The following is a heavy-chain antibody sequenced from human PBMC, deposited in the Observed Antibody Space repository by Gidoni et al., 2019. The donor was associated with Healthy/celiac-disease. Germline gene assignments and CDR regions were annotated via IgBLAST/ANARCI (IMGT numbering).Heavy chain of an antibody. Sequence: EVQLVESGGGLVQPGGSLRLSCAASGFTFSSYELNWVRQAPGKGLEWVSYISSSGSTIYYADSVKGRFTISRDNAKNSLYLQMNSLRAEDTAVYYCARDSGYSYGSYYYYGMDVWGQGTTVTVSS. CDR1: GFTFSSYE. CDR3: ARDSGYSYGSYYYYGMDV. V-gene: IGHV3-48*03. J-gene: IGHJ6*02. D-gene: IGHD5-18*01. CDR2: ISSSGSTI.